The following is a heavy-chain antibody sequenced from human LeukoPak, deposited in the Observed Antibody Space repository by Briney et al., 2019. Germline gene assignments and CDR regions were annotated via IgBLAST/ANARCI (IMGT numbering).Heavy chain of an antibody. CDR1: GGSFSASY. V-gene: IGHV4-34*01. CDR2: INDSGNT. Sequence: PSETLSLTCAVYGGSFSASYWSWIRQPPGKELEWIGEINDSGNTNYSPSLESRVTISVDTSKKQFSLKLSSVTAADTAMYFCARVGEKYGDFGYFDKWGQGTLVIVSS. CDR3: ARVGEKYGDFGYFDK. J-gene: IGHJ4*02. D-gene: IGHD4-17*01.